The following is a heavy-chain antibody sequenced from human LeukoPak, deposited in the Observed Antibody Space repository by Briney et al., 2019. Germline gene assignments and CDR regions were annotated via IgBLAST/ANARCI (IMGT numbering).Heavy chain of an antibody. J-gene: IGHJ4*02. Sequence: GGSLRLSCTASGFTFDDYAMHWVRQAPGKGLEWVSGISWNSGILGSADSVKGRFTISRDNAKNSLYLQMVSLTAEDTAVYYCVIDREWLQFHYWGPGTLVSVSS. V-gene: IGHV3-9*01. CDR2: ISWNSGIL. CDR3: VIDREWLQFHY. CDR1: GFTFDDYA. D-gene: IGHD3-3*01.